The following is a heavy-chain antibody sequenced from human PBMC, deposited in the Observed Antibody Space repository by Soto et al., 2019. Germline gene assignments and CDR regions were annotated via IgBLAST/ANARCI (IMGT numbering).Heavy chain of an antibody. D-gene: IGHD3-3*01. V-gene: IGHV1-69*06. J-gene: IGHJ4*02. Sequence: SVKVSCKSSGGTFSSFINYPINWVRQAPGQGLEWMGGIIPNVGTVNYAQKFRGKVTITADKSTGTAYMELSSLRSEDTALYYCARRDTSGFLRYFDNWGQGTQVTVSA. CDR2: IIPNVGTV. CDR1: GGTFSSFINYP. CDR3: ARRDTSGFLRYFDN.